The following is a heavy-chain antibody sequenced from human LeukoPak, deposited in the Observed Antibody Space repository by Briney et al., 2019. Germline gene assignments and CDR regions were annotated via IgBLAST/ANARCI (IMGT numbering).Heavy chain of an antibody. CDR1: GYPISTGFY. CDR3: ARVFDSSGYYWYYYYMDV. J-gene: IGHJ6*03. CDR2: IYHSGST. V-gene: IGHV4-38-2*02. Sequence: ETLSPTCTVSGYPISTGFYWGRNRPPPREGMGWVGGIYHSGSTYYNPSLKSRVTISVDTSKNQFSLELSSVTAADTAVYYCARVFDSSGYYWYYYYMDVWGKGTTVTVSS. D-gene: IGHD3-22*01.